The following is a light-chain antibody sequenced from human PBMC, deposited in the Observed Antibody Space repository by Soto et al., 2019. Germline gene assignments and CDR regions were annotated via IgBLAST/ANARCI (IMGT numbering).Light chain of an antibody. CDR3: QQFYSRPRT. J-gene: IGKJ2*01. CDR2: WAS. CDR1: QSVLYSFNNKNS. Sequence: DIVLTQSPDSLAVSLGETATINCKSSQSVLYSFNNKNSLAWYQQKPGQPPKLLIYWASTRESGVPDRFSGTGSGTDFTLTINSLQAEDVAVYYCQQFYSRPRTFGQGTKLEIK. V-gene: IGKV4-1*01.